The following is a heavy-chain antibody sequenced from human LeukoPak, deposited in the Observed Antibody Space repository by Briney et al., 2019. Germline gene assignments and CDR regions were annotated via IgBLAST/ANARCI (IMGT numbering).Heavy chain of an antibody. CDR3: ARDSYSSGWNDY. D-gene: IGHD6-19*01. Sequence: GGSLRLSCAASGFIFDDYGMSWVRQAPGKGPEWVSGINWNGGSTGYADSVKGRFTISRDNAKNFLHLQMNSLRAEDTALYYCARDSYSSGWNDYWGQGTLVTVSS. CDR1: GFIFDDYG. J-gene: IGHJ4*02. V-gene: IGHV3-20*04. CDR2: INWNGGST.